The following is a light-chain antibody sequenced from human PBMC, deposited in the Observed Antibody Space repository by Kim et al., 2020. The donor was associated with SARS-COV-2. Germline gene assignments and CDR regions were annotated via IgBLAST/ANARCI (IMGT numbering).Light chain of an antibody. CDR3: AAWDDSLSARL. V-gene: IGLV1-47*02. CDR1: DSNIANPF. Sequence: QRAAYAVSEGDSNIANPFVYWYQQLPGAAPRLLIYGNTQRPSGVPDRFSGSKSGTSASLAISGLRPEDEADYYCAAWDDSLSARLFGGGTQLTVL. J-gene: IGLJ2*01. CDR2: GNT.